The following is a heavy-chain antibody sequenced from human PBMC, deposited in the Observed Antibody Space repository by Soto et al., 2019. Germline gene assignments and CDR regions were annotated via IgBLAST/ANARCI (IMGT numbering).Heavy chain of an antibody. J-gene: IGHJ5*01. CDR2: IWYDGSNK. V-gene: IGHV3-33*01. CDR1: GFTFSSYG. Sequence: HPVGSLRLSCAASGFTFSSYGMHWVRQAPGKGLEWVAVIWYDGSNKYYADSVKGRFTISRDNSKNTLYLQMNSLRAEDTAVYYCARMAGGRYYYDSSAGGWFDPWGQRTLVTISS. CDR3: ARMAGGRYYYDSSAGGWFDP. D-gene: IGHD3-22*01.